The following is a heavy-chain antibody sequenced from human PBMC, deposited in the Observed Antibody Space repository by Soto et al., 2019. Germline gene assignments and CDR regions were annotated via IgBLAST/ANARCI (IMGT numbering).Heavy chain of an antibody. CDR2: IDPSDSYT. CDR3: ARHPSIAAAGLTYYYYGMDV. J-gene: IGHJ6*02. CDR1: GYSFTNYW. Sequence: PGESLKISCKGSGYSFTNYWITWVRQMPGKGLEWMGRIDPSDSYTNYSPSFQGHVTISADKSISTAYLQWSSLKASDTAMYYCARHPSIAAAGLTYYYYGMDVWGQGTTVTVSS. V-gene: IGHV5-10-1*01. D-gene: IGHD6-13*01.